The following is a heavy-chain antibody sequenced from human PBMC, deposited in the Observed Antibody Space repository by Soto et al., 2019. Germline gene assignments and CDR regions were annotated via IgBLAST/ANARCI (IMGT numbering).Heavy chain of an antibody. D-gene: IGHD1-7*01. J-gene: IGHJ4*02. CDR1: GGSFTSNNW. CDR3: ASRDPGTSVDY. V-gene: IGHV4-4*02. CDR2: IYRTGST. Sequence: QVQLQESGPGLVKPSGTLSLTCAVSGGSFTSNNWWTWVRQPPGQGLEWIGEIYRTGSTNYNPSLQSRVTISLDKSKHQFSLKVTALTAADTAVYYCASRDPGTSVDYWGQGTLVTVSS.